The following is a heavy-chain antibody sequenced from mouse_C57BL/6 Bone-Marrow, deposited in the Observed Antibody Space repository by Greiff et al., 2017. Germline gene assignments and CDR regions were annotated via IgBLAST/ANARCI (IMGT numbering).Heavy chain of an antibody. Sequence: VQLQQPGAELVKPGASVKLSCKASGYTFTSYWMHWVKQRPGQGLEWIGMIHPNSGSNNYNEKFKSKATLTVDKSSSTAYMQLSSLTSEDSAVYYGARPRRGGYFDVWGTGTTVTVSA. CDR2: IHPNSGSN. CDR3: ARPRRGGYFDV. V-gene: IGHV1-64*01. CDR1: GYTFTSYW. J-gene: IGHJ1*03.